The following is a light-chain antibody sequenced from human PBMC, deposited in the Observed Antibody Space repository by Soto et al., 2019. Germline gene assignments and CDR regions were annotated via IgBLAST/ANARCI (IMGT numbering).Light chain of an antibody. V-gene: IGLV2-14*01. J-gene: IGLJ1*01. CDR3: SSYTSSNSGV. Sequence: HSALTQPASVSGSPGKSITISCTGTSSDVGGYKYVSWYQQHPGRAPKLLIYDVSNRPSGVSNRFSGSKSGNTASLTISGLQAEDEADDYCSSYTSSNSGVFGTGTKLTVL. CDR2: DVS. CDR1: SSDVGGYKY.